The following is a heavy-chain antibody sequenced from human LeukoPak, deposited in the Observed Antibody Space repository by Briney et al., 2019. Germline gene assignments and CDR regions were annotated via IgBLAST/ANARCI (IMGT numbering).Heavy chain of an antibody. CDR2: INWNSGNI. Sequence: GGSLRLSCAASGFTFDDYAMHWVRQAPGKGLEWVSGINWNSGNIGYADSVKGRFTISRDNAKNTLYLQMNSLRAEDTAVYYCVRDWGYDSSGYWQKYFDTWGQGTLVTVSS. V-gene: IGHV3-9*01. D-gene: IGHD3-22*01. J-gene: IGHJ4*02. CDR1: GFTFDDYA. CDR3: VRDWGYDSSGYWQKYFDT.